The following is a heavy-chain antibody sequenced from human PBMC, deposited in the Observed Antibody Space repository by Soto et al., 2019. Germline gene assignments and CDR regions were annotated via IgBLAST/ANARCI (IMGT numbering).Heavy chain of an antibody. Sequence: GSLRLSCAASGFTFSSYWMSWVRQAPGKGLEWVANIKQDGSEKYYVDSVKGRFTISRDNAKNSLYLQMNSLRAEDTAVYYCARVLPIAARPSEVYYFDYWGQGTLVTVSS. CDR1: GFTFSSYW. CDR2: IKQDGSEK. CDR3: ARVLPIAARPSEVYYFDY. D-gene: IGHD6-6*01. J-gene: IGHJ4*02. V-gene: IGHV3-7*03.